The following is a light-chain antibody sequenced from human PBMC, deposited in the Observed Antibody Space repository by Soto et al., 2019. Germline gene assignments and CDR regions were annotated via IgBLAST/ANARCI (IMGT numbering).Light chain of an antibody. CDR2: GNN. CDR1: SSNIGAGYE. Sequence: VLTQPPSVSGAPGQRVTISCTGGSSNIGAGYEVQWYQQLPGRAPKLLIYGNNNRPSGVPERFSGSNSGTSASLAISGLQAEDESDYYCQSFDSSLSAYVFGTGTKVTVL. V-gene: IGLV1-40*01. J-gene: IGLJ1*01. CDR3: QSFDSSLSAYV.